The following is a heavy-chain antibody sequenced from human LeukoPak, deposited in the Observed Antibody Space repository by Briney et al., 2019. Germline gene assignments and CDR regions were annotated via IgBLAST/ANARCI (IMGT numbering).Heavy chain of an antibody. CDR3: VREPGPGHFDY. J-gene: IGHJ4*02. Sequence: QTGGSLRLSCAASGLTFSSHAMHWVRQAPGKGLEWVAVISQDGSDRHYTDSVKGRFTVSRDNSRNTLYLQMNSLRADDTAVYYCVREPGPGHFDYWGQGTLVTVSS. D-gene: IGHD1-14*01. CDR2: ISQDGSDR. CDR1: GLTFSSHA. V-gene: IGHV3-30-3*01.